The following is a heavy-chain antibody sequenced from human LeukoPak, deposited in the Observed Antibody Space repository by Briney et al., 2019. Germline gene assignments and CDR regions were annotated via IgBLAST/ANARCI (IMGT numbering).Heavy chain of an antibody. CDR2: INPNSGGT. CDR3: ARDRKWAQWLVPYYYYYMDV. CDR1: GYTFTGYY. D-gene: IGHD6-19*01. V-gene: IGHV1-2*02. Sequence: ASVKLSCKASGYTFTGYYMHWVRQAPGQGLEWMGWINPNSGGTNYAQKFQGRVTMTRDTSISTAYMELSRLRSDDTAVYYCARDRKWAQWLVPYYYYYMDVWGKGTTVTISS. J-gene: IGHJ6*03.